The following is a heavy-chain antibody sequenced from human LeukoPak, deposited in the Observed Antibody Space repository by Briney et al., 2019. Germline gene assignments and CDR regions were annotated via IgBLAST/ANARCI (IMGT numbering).Heavy chain of an antibody. J-gene: IGHJ2*01. Sequence: PSETLSLTCTVSGGPISSYYWSWIRQPPGKGLTWIGYIYYSGSTNYNPSLKSRVPISVDTSKNQFSLKLSSVTAADTAVYYCAREYYDILTGYPYWYFDLWGRGTLVTVSS. CDR3: AREYYDILTGYPYWYFDL. CDR1: GGPISSYY. D-gene: IGHD3-9*01. CDR2: IYYSGST. V-gene: IGHV4-59*13.